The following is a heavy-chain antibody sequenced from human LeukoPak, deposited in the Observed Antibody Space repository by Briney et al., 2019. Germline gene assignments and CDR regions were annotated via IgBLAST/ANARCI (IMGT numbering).Heavy chain of an antibody. D-gene: IGHD2-2*02. CDR2: IYTSGST. CDR1: GGSISSYY. J-gene: IGHJ5*02. V-gene: IGHV4-4*07. CDR3: ARKKPYCSSTSCYNGLRWFDP. Sequence: SETLSLTCTVSGGSISSYYWSWIRQPAGKGLEWIGRIYTSGSTNYNPSLKSRVTISVDTSKNQFSLKLSSVTAADTAVYYCARKKPYCSSTSCYNGLRWFDPWGQGTLVTVSS.